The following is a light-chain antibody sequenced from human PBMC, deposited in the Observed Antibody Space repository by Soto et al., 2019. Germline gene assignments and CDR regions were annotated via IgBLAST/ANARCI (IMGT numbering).Light chain of an antibody. Sequence: EIVLTQSPATLSLSPGERATLSCRASQGVSNYLAWYQQKPGQAPRLLMYDTSNRAPGIPARFSGSGSGTDFTLTISSLEPEDFAVYFCQQRSKLLWTFGHGTKVEI. V-gene: IGKV3-11*01. CDR3: QQRSKLLWT. CDR1: QGVSNY. CDR2: DTS. J-gene: IGKJ1*01.